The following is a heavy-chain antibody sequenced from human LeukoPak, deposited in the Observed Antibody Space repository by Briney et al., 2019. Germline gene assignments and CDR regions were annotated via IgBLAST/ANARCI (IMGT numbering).Heavy chain of an antibody. D-gene: IGHD6-13*01. V-gene: IGHV3-48*03. CDR3: AREAAAAGNKQIDY. J-gene: IGHJ4*02. Sequence: PGGSLRLSCAASGFTFSSYEMNWVRQAPGKGLEWVSYISSSGSTIYYADSVKGRFTISRDNAKNSLYLQMNSLRAEDTAVYYCAREAAAAGNKQIDYWGPGNPGHRLL. CDR1: GFTFSSYE. CDR2: ISSSGSTI.